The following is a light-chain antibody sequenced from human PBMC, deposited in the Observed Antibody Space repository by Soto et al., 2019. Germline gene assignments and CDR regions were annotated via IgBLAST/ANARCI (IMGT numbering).Light chain of an antibody. J-gene: IGKJ1*01. Sequence: DIVMTQSPDSLAVSLGERATVNCKSSQSVLSSSNNKNYLAWYQQRSGQPPKLLIFWASTRESGVPDRFSGSGSGTDFTLTISRLQAEDVAVYYCLQYYSTPQTFGQGTKVEIK. CDR2: WAS. V-gene: IGKV4-1*01. CDR1: QSVLSSSNNKNY. CDR3: LQYYSTPQT.